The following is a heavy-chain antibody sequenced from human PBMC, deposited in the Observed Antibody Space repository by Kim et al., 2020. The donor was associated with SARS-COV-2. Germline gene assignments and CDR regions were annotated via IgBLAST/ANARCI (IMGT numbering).Heavy chain of an antibody. V-gene: IGHV1-69*13. J-gene: IGHJ6*02. D-gene: IGHD6-13*01. CDR2: IIPIFGTA. CDR1: GGPFSRFA. CDR3: ARENDRIATAGSSHYYYYGMDI. Sequence: SVKVSCKASGGPFSRFAISWVRQAPGQGLEWMGGIIPIFGTANYAQKFQGRVTITADESTSTAYMELSSLRSEDTAVYYCARENDRIATAGSSHYYYYGMDIWGQGTTVTVSS.